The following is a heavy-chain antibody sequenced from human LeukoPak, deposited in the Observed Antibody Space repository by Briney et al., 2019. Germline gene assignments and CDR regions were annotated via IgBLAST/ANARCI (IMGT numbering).Heavy chain of an antibody. Sequence: GGSLRLSCAASGFKFSSYSMNWVRQAPGKGLEWVSCISTSSSYIYYADSVKGRFTISRDNARNSLYLQMNSLRAEDTAVYYCARDHEEYCSGGSCSRFDYWGQGTLVTVSS. CDR2: ISTSSSYI. CDR1: GFKFSSYS. CDR3: ARDHEEYCSGGSCSRFDY. V-gene: IGHV3-21*01. D-gene: IGHD2-15*01. J-gene: IGHJ4*02.